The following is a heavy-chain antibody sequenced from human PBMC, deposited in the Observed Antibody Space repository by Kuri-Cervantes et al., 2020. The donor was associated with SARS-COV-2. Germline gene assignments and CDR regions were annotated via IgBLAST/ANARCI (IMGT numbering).Heavy chain of an antibody. CDR1: GFTFSSYW. Sequence: GGSLRLSCAASGFTFSSYWMHWVRQAPGKGLVWVSRINSDGSSTSYADSVKGRFTISRDNAKNTLYLQMNSLRAEDTAVYYCARGETGLGDDYWGQGTLGTVSS. CDR3: ARGETGLGDDY. D-gene: IGHD3-3*01. J-gene: IGHJ4*02. CDR2: INSDGSST. V-gene: IGHV3-74*01.